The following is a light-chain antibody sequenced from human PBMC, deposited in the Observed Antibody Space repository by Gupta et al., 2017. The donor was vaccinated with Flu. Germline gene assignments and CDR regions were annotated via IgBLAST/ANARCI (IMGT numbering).Light chain of an antibody. V-gene: IGKV3-15*01. J-gene: IGKJ1*01. CDR2: GAS. Sequence: EIVMPQPPANLSASPGERATLSCRATQSVISDLAWYQQKPGQAPRLLISGASTRAPGIPARFSGSGSGTEFTLTISSLESEDVAVYYCRQYYNWPLWTFGQGTKVEIK. CDR3: RQYYNWPLWT. CDR1: QSVISD.